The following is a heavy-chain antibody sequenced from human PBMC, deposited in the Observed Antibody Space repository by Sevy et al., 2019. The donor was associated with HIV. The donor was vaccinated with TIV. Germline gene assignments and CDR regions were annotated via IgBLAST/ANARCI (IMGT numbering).Heavy chain of an antibody. Sequence: SDTLSLTCTVSGGSISSYYWSWIRQPPGKGLEWIGYIYYSGSTNYNPSLKSRVTISVDTSKNQFSLKLSSVTAADTAVYYCARARRAVAAFDYWGQGTLVTVSS. J-gene: IGHJ4*02. V-gene: IGHV4-59*01. CDR1: GGSISSYY. CDR2: IYYSGST. CDR3: ARARRAVAAFDY. D-gene: IGHD6-19*01.